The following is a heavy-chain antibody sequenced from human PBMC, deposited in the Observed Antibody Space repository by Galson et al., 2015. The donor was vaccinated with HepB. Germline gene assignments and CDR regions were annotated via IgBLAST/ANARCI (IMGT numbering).Heavy chain of an antibody. CDR2: ISSSSSTI. D-gene: IGHD3-10*01. V-gene: IGHV3-48*02. J-gene: IGHJ4*02. Sequence: SLRLSCAASGFTFSSYSMNWVRQAPGKGLEWVSYISSSSSTIYYADSVKGRFTISRDNAKNSLYLQMNSLRDEGTAVYYCARSDYYGSGSYFYPFDYWGQGTLVTVSS. CDR3: ARSDYYGSGSYFYPFDY. CDR1: GFTFSSYS.